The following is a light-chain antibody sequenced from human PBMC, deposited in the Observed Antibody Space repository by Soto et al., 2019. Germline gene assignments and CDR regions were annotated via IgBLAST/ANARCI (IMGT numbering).Light chain of an antibody. V-gene: IGKV1-39*01. CDR1: QSISSY. Sequence: DIQMTQSPASLSASAGDRVTITCRASQSISSYLNWYQQKPGKAPKLLIHTASSLQSGVPSRFSGSGSGTDFTLTISSLQPEDFALYYCQQSHSTPLTFGGGTKVEIK. CDR2: TAS. J-gene: IGKJ4*01. CDR3: QQSHSTPLT.